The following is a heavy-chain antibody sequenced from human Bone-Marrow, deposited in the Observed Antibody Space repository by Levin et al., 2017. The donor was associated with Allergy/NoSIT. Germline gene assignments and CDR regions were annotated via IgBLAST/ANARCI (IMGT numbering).Heavy chain of an antibody. J-gene: IGHJ4*02. CDR1: GFTFSNAW. Sequence: PGGSLRLSCAASGFTFSNAWMSWVRQAPGKGLEWVGRIKSKTDGGTTDYAAPVKGRFTISRDDSKNTLDLQMNSLKTEDTAVYYCTTDSTVVVVAATERNSDFDYWGQGTLVTVSS. D-gene: IGHD2-15*01. V-gene: IGHV3-15*01. CDR2: IKSKTDGGTT. CDR3: TTDSTVVVVAATERNSDFDY.